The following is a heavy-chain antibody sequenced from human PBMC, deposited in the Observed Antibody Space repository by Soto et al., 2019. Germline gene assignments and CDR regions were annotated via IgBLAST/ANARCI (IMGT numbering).Heavy chain of an antibody. D-gene: IGHD2-15*01. CDR2: ISAYNGNT. CDR1: GYTFASYG. CDR3: ARESGLDIVVVVAEYYFDY. Sequence: GASVKVSCKASGYTFASYGISWVRQAPGQGLEWMGWISAYNGNTNYAQKLQGRVTMTTDTSTSTAYMELRSLRSDDTAVYYCARESGLDIVVVVAEYYFDYWGQGTLVTVSS. V-gene: IGHV1-18*01. J-gene: IGHJ4*02.